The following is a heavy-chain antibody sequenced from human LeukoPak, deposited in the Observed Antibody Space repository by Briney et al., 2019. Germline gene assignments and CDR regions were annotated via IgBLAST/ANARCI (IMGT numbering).Heavy chain of an antibody. D-gene: IGHD2-21*02. CDR1: GYTFTSYY. Sequence: ASVKVSCKASGYTFTSYYMHWVRQAPGQGLEWMGIINPSGGSTSYAQKFQGRLTMTRDTSTSTVYMELSSLRSEDTAVYYCVRAYCGGDCYSLYSQYWGQGTLVTVSS. CDR3: VRAYCGGDCYSLYSQY. J-gene: IGHJ1*01. V-gene: IGHV1-46*01. CDR2: INPSGGST.